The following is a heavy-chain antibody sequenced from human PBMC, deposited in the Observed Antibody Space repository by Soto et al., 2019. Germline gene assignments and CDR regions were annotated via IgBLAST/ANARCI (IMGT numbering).Heavy chain of an antibody. J-gene: IGHJ6*04. V-gene: IGHV6-1*01. Sequence: SQTLSLTCAISGDSVSSDSAAWNWIRQSPSRGLEWLGRAYYRSKWYIEYAPSVNSRITINPDTSKNQLSLQLISVNPEDTAVYYCVRSRVFIAVTSVTNYYYYYGMDVWGKGTTVTVSS. CDR3: VRSRVFIAVTSVTNYYYYYGMDV. CDR1: GDSVSSDSAA. CDR2: AYYRSKWYI. D-gene: IGHD6-19*01.